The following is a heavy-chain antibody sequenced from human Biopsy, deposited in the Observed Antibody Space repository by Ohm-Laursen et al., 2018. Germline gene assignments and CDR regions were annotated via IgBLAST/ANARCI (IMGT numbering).Heavy chain of an antibody. CDR2: IRSKVNNYAT. CDR1: GFTFCDSA. J-gene: IGHJ4*02. CDR3: TTYDNSGDYRDY. D-gene: IGHD4-23*01. Sequence: GSLRLSCTASGFTFCDSAMHWVRQASGKGLEWIGRIRSKVNNYATAYAASVTGRFTISRDDSKNTAYLQMNSLKTEDTAVYYCTTYDNSGDYRDYWGQGTQVTVSS. V-gene: IGHV3-73*01.